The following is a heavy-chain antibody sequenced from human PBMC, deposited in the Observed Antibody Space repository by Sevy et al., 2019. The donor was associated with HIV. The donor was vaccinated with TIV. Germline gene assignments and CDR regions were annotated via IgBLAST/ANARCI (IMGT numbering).Heavy chain of an antibody. Sequence: GGSLRLSCAASGFTVSSNYMSWVRQAPGKGLEWVSVIYSGGSTYYADSVKGRFTISRDNSKNTLYLQMNSLRAEDTAVYYCARDLGGVRGVITYNWFDPWGQGTLVTVSS. D-gene: IGHD3-10*01. J-gene: IGHJ5*02. V-gene: IGHV3-53*01. CDR3: ARDLGGVRGVITYNWFDP. CDR1: GFTVSSNY. CDR2: IYSGGST.